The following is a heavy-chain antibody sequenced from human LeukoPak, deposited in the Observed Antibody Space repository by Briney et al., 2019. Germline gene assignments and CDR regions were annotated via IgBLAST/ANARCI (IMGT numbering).Heavy chain of an antibody. CDR2: INHSGSA. J-gene: IGHJ1*01. V-gene: IGHV4-34*01. CDR1: DGSFSGYY. D-gene: IGHD3-22*01. Sequence: PSETLSLTCAVYDGSFSGYYCSWIRQPPGKGLEWIGEINHSGSANYNPSLKSRVTILLDTSKNQFSLNLSSVTAADTAVYYCARGGSGYYLDVDFQHWGQGTLVTVSS. CDR3: ARGGSGYYLDVDFQH.